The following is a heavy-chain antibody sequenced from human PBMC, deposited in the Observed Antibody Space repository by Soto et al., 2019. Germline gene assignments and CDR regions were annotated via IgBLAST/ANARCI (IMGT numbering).Heavy chain of an antibody. CDR1: GGSISSYY. D-gene: IGHD4-4*01. CDR2: IYYSGST. Sequence: SETLSLTCTVSGGSISSYYWSWIRQPPGKGLEWIGYIYYSGSTNYNPFLKSRVTISVDTSKNQFSLKLSSVTAADTAVYYCARDSGSTTVTTWGYYYYYGMDVWGQGTTVTVSS. CDR3: ARDSGSTTVTTWGYYYYYGMDV. V-gene: IGHV4-59*01. J-gene: IGHJ6*02.